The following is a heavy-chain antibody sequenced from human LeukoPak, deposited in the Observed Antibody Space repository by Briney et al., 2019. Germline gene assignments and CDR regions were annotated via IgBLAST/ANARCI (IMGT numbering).Heavy chain of an antibody. CDR2: ISYDGSNK. Sequence: RRSLRLSCAPSGFTFSSYAMHWVRQAPGKGLEWVAVISYDGSNKYYADSVKGRFTISRDNSKNTLYLQMNSLRAEDTAVYYCARGPGQQLVLNYWGQGTLVSVS. D-gene: IGHD6-13*01. CDR1: GFTFSSYA. CDR3: ARGPGQQLVLNY. V-gene: IGHV3-30*04. J-gene: IGHJ4*02.